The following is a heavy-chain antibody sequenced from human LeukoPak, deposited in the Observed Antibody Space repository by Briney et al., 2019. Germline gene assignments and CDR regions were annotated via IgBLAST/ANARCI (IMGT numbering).Heavy chain of an antibody. CDR1: GGSISSSSFY. J-gene: IGHJ5*02. CDR2: IHYSGST. Sequence: PSETLSLTCTVSGGSISSSSFYWGWIRQPPGKGLEWIGSIHYSGSTYYNPSLMSQVTISVDTSKNQFSLNLTSVTAADTAVYYCARDLSSTVTTDWFDPWGQGTLVTVSS. V-gene: IGHV4-39*07. CDR3: ARDLSSTVTTDWFDP. D-gene: IGHD4-11*01.